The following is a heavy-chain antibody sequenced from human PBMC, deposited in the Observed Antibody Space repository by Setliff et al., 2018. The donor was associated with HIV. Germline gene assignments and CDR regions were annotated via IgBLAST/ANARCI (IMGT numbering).Heavy chain of an antibody. CDR3: ARGVRWLDP. CDR1: GFNVSHNY. J-gene: IGHJ5*02. Sequence: PGGSLRLSCAASGFNVSHNYMTWVRQAPGKGLEWVYIIYGDGRTYYADSVKGRFTITRDDSKNTVSLQMHSLRVEDTAVYYCARGVRWLDPWGQGTLVTVSS. D-gene: IGHD3-10*01. V-gene: IGHV3-53*01. CDR2: IYGDGRT.